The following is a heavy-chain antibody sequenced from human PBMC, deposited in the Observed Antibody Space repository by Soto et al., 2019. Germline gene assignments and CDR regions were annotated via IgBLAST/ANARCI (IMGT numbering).Heavy chain of an antibody. CDR1: GFTFSGSA. Sequence: GGSLRLSCAASGFTFSGSAMHWVRQASGKGLEWVGRIRSKANSYATAYAASVKGRFTISRDDSKNTAYLQMNSLKTEDTAVYYCTGRGSYYLTDYWGQGTLVTVSS. CDR3: TGRGSYYLTDY. V-gene: IGHV3-73*01. D-gene: IGHD1-26*01. J-gene: IGHJ4*02. CDR2: IRSKANSYAT.